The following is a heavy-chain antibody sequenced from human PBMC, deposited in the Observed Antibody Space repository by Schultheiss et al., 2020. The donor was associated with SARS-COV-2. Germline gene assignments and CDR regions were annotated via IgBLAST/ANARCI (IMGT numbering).Heavy chain of an antibody. D-gene: IGHD3-3*01. Sequence: SETLSLTCTVSGGSISSGGYYWSWIRQHPGKGLEWIGYIYYSGSTYYNPSLKSRVTISVDTSKNQFSLKLSSVTAADTAVYYCARTRYDFWRVPFDYWGQGTLVTVSS. J-gene: IGHJ4*02. CDR1: GGSISSGGYY. CDR2: IYYSGST. CDR3: ARTRYDFWRVPFDY. V-gene: IGHV4-31*03.